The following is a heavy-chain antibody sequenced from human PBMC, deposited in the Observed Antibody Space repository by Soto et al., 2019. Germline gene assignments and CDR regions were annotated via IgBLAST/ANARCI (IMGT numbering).Heavy chain of an antibody. D-gene: IGHD3-9*01. V-gene: IGHV4-39*01. Sequence: SETLSLTCTVSGGSISSSSYYWGWIRQPPGKGLEWIGSIYYSGSTYYNPSLKSRVTISVDTSKNQFSLKLSSVTAADTAVYYCARHASVLRYFDWLPVVDYWGQGTLVTVSS. CDR2: IYYSGST. J-gene: IGHJ4*02. CDR3: ARHASVLRYFDWLPVVDY. CDR1: GGSISSSSYY.